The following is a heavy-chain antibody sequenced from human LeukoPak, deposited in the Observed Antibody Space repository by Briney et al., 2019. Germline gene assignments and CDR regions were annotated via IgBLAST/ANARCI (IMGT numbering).Heavy chain of an antibody. CDR1: GFTFSSYS. CDR2: ISSSSSTI. Sequence: PGGSLRLSCAASGFTFSSYSMNWVRQAPGKGLEWVTNISSSSSTIYYADSVKGRFTISRDNGKNSLYLQMNSLRAEDTAVYYCARGRGVGSSSGWVYFDYWGQGTLVTVSS. J-gene: IGHJ4*02. V-gene: IGHV3-48*01. CDR3: ARGRGVGSSSGWVYFDY. D-gene: IGHD6-19*01.